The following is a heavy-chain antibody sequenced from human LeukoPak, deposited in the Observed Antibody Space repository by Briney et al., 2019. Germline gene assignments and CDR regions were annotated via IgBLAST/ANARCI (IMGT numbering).Heavy chain of an antibody. J-gene: IGHJ4*02. D-gene: IGHD4-23*01. CDR1: GGSISSYY. CDR2: IYYTGST. CDR3: ARVSRGNSVGGDY. Sequence: SETLSLTCTISGGSISSYYWSWIRQPPGKGLEWIGYIYYTGSTNHNPSLKSRVTISVDTSKNQFSLKLSSVTAADTAMYYCARVSRGNSVGGDYWGQGTLVTVSS. V-gene: IGHV4-59*01.